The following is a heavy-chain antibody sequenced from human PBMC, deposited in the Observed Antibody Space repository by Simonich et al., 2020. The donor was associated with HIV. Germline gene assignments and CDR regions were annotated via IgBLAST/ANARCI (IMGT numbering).Heavy chain of an antibody. CDR3: ASGGSSSSVWADDY. J-gene: IGHJ4*02. Sequence: QVQLVESGGGVVQPGRSLRLSCAASGFTSSSYAMHWVSQAPGKGLEWVAVISYDGSNKYYADSVKGRFTISRDNTKTTLDLQMNSLRAEDTAVYYCASGGSSSSVWADDYWGQGTLVTVSS. V-gene: IGHV3-30*07. CDR2: ISYDGSNK. CDR1: GFTSSSYA. D-gene: IGHD2-15*01.